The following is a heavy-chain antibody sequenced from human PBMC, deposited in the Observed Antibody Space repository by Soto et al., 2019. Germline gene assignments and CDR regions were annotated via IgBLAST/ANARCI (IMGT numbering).Heavy chain of an antibody. J-gene: IGHJ4*02. D-gene: IGHD4-17*01. CDR2: IDRDGTDT. V-gene: IGHV3-74*01. Sequence: EVQLVESGGGLVQPGGSLRLSCAASGFTFNSYWMHWVRQAPGKGLVWVSRIDRDGTDTNYADSVKGRFTISRDNAKNPLFLQMNSLTAEDTAVYYCARATTTVTTRPTLGYWGRGTLVTVSS. CDR3: ARATTTVTTRPTLGY. CDR1: GFTFNSYW.